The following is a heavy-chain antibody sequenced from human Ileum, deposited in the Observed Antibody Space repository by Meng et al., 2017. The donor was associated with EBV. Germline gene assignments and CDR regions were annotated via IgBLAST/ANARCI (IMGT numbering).Heavy chain of an antibody. D-gene: IGHD2-15*01. J-gene: IGHJ4*02. CDR2: IFSSGSP. Sequence: PRPDNPPRPPPLSCVVSGASISSGGYPCSWIRQPPGKGLEWIGYIFSSGSPYYNPSLKNRITMSVETSKNQFSLNLKSVTAADTAVYYCASYSEGGGGLGYWGQGTLVTVSS. CDR3: ASYSEGGGGLGY. V-gene: IGHV4-30-4*01. CDR1: GASISSGGYP.